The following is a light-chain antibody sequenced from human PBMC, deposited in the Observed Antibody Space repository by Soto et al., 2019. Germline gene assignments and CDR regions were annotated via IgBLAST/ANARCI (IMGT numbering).Light chain of an antibody. CDR3: QQSHNWPRT. V-gene: IGKV3-11*01. J-gene: IGKJ1*01. Sequence: EIVLTQSPGTLSLSPGDRATLSCRASQRVSTFLAWYQQRPGQAPRHLISEASNRATGIPARFSGSGSGTDFTLTISSLEPEDFAVYYCQQSHNWPRTFGQGTKVDI. CDR2: EAS. CDR1: QRVSTF.